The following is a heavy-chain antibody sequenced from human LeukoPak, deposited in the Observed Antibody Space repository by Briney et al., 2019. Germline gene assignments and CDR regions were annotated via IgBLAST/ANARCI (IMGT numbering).Heavy chain of an antibody. CDR3: AREMGLNIVATFGY. Sequence: GGSLRLSCAASGFTLSNYGMHWVRQAPGKGLEWVALIWYDGSNKYYADSVQGRFIISRDNSKNTLYLQMNSLRAEDTAVYYCAREMGLNIVATFGYWGQGTLVTVSS. V-gene: IGHV3-33*01. J-gene: IGHJ4*02. CDR2: IWYDGSNK. D-gene: IGHD5-12*01. CDR1: GFTLSNYG.